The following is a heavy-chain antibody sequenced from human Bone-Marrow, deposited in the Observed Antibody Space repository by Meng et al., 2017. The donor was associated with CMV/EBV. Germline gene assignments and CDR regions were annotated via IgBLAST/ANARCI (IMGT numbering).Heavy chain of an antibody. J-gene: IGHJ5*02. Sequence: GGSIRSDNWWSWVRQPPEKGLEWIGEISHTGTTNYNPSLKSRVSISIDKSKNQFSLRLTSVTAADTAIYYCARGGAAAGVAYNWFDRWGQGTLVTVSS. D-gene: IGHD6-13*01. CDR2: ISHTGTT. CDR1: GGSIRSDNW. V-gene: IGHV4-4*02. CDR3: ARGGAAAGVAYNWFDR.